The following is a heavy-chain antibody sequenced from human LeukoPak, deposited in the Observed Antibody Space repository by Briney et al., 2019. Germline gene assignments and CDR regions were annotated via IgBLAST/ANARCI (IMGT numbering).Heavy chain of an antibody. V-gene: IGHV3-33*06. D-gene: IGHD3-10*01. Sequence: GGSLRLSCAASGFTFSSYWMSWVRQAPGRGLEWVAVIWYDGSNKYYADSVKGRFTISRDNSKNTLYLQMNSLRAEDTAVYYCAKDPMVRGVIPHAFDIWGQGTMVTVSS. CDR2: IWYDGSNK. J-gene: IGHJ3*02. CDR1: GFTFSSYW. CDR3: AKDPMVRGVIPHAFDI.